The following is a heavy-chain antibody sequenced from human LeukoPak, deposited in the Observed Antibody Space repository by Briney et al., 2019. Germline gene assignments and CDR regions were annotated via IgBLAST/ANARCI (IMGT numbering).Heavy chain of an antibody. J-gene: IGHJ4*02. CDR1: GFTFSDYY. CDR3: ARDDYGSGSYYKGGFDY. D-gene: IGHD3-10*01. CDR2: ISSSGSTI. Sequence: GGSLRPSCAASGFTFSDYYMSWIRQAPGKGLEWVSYISSSGSTIYYADSVKGRFTISRDNAKNSLYLQMNSLRAEDTAVYYCARDDYGSGSYYKGGFDYWGQGTLVTVSS. V-gene: IGHV3-11*04.